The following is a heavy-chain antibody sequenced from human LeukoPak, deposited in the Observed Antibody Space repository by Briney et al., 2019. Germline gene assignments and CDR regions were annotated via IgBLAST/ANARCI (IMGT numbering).Heavy chain of an antibody. Sequence: SETLSLTCAVYGGSFSGYYWSWIRQPPGKGLEWIGETNHSGSTNYNPSLKSRVTISVDTSKNQFSLKLSSVTAADTAVYYCARVVPIVVVPAATGWFDPWGQGTLVTVSS. D-gene: IGHD2-2*01. CDR1: GGSFSGYY. CDR2: TNHSGST. V-gene: IGHV4-34*01. CDR3: ARVVPIVVVPAATGWFDP. J-gene: IGHJ5*02.